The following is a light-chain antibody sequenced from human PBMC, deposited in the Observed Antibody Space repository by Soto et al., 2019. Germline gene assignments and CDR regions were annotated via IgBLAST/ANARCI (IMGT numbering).Light chain of an antibody. Sequence: QLVLTQPPSASGTPGQRVTISCSGSSSNIGSNYVYWYQQLPGTAPKLLIYRNNQRPSGVPDRFSGSKSGTSASLAISGLRSEDEADYYCAVWDDSLSVVFGGGTKLTVL. CDR1: SSNIGSNY. V-gene: IGLV1-47*01. CDR3: AVWDDSLSVV. CDR2: RNN. J-gene: IGLJ3*02.